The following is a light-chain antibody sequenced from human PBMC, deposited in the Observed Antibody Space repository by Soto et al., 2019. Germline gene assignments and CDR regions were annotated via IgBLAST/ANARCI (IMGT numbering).Light chain of an antibody. CDR3: QQSYRTPRT. Sequence: DIQMTQSPSSLSASVGDRVTITCRASQSISSYLNWYQQKPGKAPKLLIYAASSLQSGVPSRFSGSGSGTDFTLTISSLQPEDFATYYCQQSYRTPRTFGQGTTV. CDR2: AAS. V-gene: IGKV1-39*01. J-gene: IGKJ1*01. CDR1: QSISSY.